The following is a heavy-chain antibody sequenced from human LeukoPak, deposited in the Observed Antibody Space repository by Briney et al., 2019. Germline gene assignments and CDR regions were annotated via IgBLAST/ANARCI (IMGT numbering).Heavy chain of an antibody. Sequence: SETLSLTCTVSGGSISSSSYYWGWIRQPPGKGLEWIGSIYYSGSTYYNPFLKSRVTISVDTSKNQFSLKLSSVTAADTAVYYCARDSYYGSGPDDYWGQGTLVTVSS. J-gene: IGHJ4*02. CDR1: GGSISSSSYY. CDR2: IYYSGST. CDR3: ARDSYYGSGPDDY. D-gene: IGHD3-10*01. V-gene: IGHV4-39*07.